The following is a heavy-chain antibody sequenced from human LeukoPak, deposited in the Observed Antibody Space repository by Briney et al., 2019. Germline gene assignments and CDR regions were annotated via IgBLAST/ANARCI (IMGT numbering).Heavy chain of an antibody. Sequence: GGSLRLSCAASGFTFSSYDMHWVRQATGKGLEWVSAIDTAGDTFYPGSVKGRFTISRENAKNSFYLQMNSLRAGDTAVYFCTRHQTNNYGPGTPFDFWGQGTLVSVSS. CDR2: IDTAGDT. V-gene: IGHV3-13*01. CDR1: GFTFSSYD. J-gene: IGHJ4*02. D-gene: IGHD3-10*01. CDR3: TRHQTNNYGPGTPFDF.